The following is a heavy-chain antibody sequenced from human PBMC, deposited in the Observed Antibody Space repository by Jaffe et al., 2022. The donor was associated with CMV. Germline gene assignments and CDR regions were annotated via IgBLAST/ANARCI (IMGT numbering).Heavy chain of an antibody. D-gene: IGHD2-2*02. CDR3: AFVGYCSSTSCYTGYYYYGMDV. CDR1: GYTLTELS. Sequence: QVQLVQSGAEVKKPGASVKVSCKVSGYTLTELSMHWVRQAPGKGLEWMGGFDPEDGETIYAQKFQGRVTMTEDTSTDTAYMELSSLRSEDTAVYYCAFVGYCSSTSCYTGYYYYGMDVWGQGTTVTVSS. V-gene: IGHV1-24*01. J-gene: IGHJ6*02. CDR2: FDPEDGET.